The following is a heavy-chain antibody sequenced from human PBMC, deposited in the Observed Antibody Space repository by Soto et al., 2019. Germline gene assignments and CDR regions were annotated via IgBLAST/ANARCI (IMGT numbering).Heavy chain of an antibody. J-gene: IGHJ4*02. CDR1: GYTFTSYG. CDR3: ARGRYGDY. V-gene: IGHV1-18*01. Sequence: QVHLVQSGAEVKKPGASVKVSCKGSGYTFTSYGITWVRQAPGQGLGWMGWISAHNGNTDYAQKLQGRVTVTRDTSTSTASMELRSLRSDDTAVYYCARGRYGDYWGQGALVTVSS. D-gene: IGHD1-1*01. CDR2: ISAHNGNT.